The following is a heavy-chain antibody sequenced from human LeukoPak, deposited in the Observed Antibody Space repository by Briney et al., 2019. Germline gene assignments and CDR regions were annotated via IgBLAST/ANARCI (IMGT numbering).Heavy chain of an antibody. CDR1: GSTFSTYE. D-gene: IGHD5-12*01. CDR2: ISSGGRNI. Sequence: GGSLRLSCAASGSTFSTYEMNWVRQAPGKGLEWVSYISSGGRNIYYADSVKGRFTLSRDNAKNSLYLQMNSLRAEDTAVYYCARKESGYDSFDYWGQGTLVTVTS. J-gene: IGHJ4*02. V-gene: IGHV3-48*03. CDR3: ARKESGYDSFDY.